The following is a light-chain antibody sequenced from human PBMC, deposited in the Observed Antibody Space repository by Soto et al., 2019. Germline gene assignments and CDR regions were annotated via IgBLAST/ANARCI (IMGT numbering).Light chain of an antibody. Sequence: EIVLTQSPGTLSLSPGERATLSCRASQSFNSIYLAWYQQKPGQAPRLLIYGASSRATGIPDRFSGGGSGTDFTLTISRLEPEDFAVYYCQQYGSSRFGQGTRLEIK. V-gene: IGKV3-20*01. CDR2: GAS. CDR3: QQYGSSR. J-gene: IGKJ5*01. CDR1: QSFNSIY.